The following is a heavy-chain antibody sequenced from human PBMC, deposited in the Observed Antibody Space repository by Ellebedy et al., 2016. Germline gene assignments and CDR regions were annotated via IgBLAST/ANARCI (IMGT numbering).Heavy chain of an antibody. CDR3: AREKVQGVARHLDY. CDR1: GFTFSDYF. Sequence: GGSLRLXXEASGFTFSDYFMHWVRQAPGKGLEWVAVIWNDGSNKDYAASVKGRFTISRDDSKNTLYLQMNSLRGEDTAVYYCAREKVQGVARHLDYWGQGTLVTVSS. D-gene: IGHD2-15*01. J-gene: IGHJ4*02. CDR2: IWNDGSNK. V-gene: IGHV3-33*01.